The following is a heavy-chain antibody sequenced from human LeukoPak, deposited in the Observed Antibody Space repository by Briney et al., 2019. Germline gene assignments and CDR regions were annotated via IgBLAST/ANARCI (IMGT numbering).Heavy chain of an antibody. V-gene: IGHV3-20*04. CDR2: INWNGGST. CDR1: GLTFDYYG. Sequence: PGGSPRPPWAASGLTFDYYGMSWVRQAPGKGPEWVSGINWNGGSTGYADSVKGRFTITRDNAKNSLYLQMNSLRAEDTALYYCARHFVAGNLESFDYWGQGTLVTVSS. CDR3: ARHFVAGNLESFDY. D-gene: IGHD2-21*01. J-gene: IGHJ4*02.